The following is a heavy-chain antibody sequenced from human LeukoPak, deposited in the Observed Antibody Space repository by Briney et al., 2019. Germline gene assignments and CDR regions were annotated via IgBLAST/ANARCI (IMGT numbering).Heavy chain of an antibody. V-gene: IGHV3-23*01. D-gene: IGHD3-3*01. CDR1: GFTFSSYA. CDR2: ISGSGGST. Sequence: GGSPRLSCAASGFTFSSYAMSWVRQAPGKGLEWVSAISGSGGSTYYAGSVKGRFTISRDNSKNTRYLQMNSLRAEDTAVYYCAKARDFWSGYHFDYWGQGTLVTVSS. CDR3: AKARDFWSGYHFDY. J-gene: IGHJ4*02.